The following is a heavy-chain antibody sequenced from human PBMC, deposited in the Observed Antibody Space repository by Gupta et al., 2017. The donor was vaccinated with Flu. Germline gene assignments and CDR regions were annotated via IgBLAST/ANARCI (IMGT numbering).Heavy chain of an antibody. V-gene: IGHV3-23*01. CDR2: ISGSGGHT. Sequence: EVQLLASGGGLVQPGGSVRLSCAGSGFTFSTSAMRWVRQNPGKGLEWVSAISGSGGHTYYADSVKGRFTISRDNSQNTLNLQMNSLRAEDTAVYYCAKVRGWDYYYGMDVWGQGTTVTGSS. CDR3: AKVRGWDYYYGMDV. D-gene: IGHD3-10*01. J-gene: IGHJ6*02. CDR1: GFTFSTSA.